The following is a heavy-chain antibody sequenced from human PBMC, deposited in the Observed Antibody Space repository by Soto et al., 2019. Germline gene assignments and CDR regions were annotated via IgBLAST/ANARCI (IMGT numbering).Heavy chain of an antibody. CDR3: AREGDDYGDYKRAFDI. CDR2: ISTTSSYI. Sequence: EVQLVESRGGLVKPGGSLRLSCEASGFTFRSYSMNWVRQAPGKGLEWVSSISTTSSYIYYGDSVKGRFTISRDNAKNSLFLQMNSLRAEDTAIYYCAREGDDYGDYKRAFDIWGQGTTVTVSS. J-gene: IGHJ3*02. CDR1: GFTFRSYS. V-gene: IGHV3-21*01. D-gene: IGHD4-17*01.